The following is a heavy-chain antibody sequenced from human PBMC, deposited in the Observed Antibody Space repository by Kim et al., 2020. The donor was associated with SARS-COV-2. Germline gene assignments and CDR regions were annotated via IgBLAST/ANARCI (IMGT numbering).Heavy chain of an antibody. D-gene: IGHD3-16*01. Sequence: GGSLRLSCVASEFSFSIHAMHWVHQAPGKGLEWVALISYDETNTYYADSVKGRFIISRDNSKNTLYLQMNSLRAEDTAVYYCAKRGGNGVYYYYMDVWGKGTTVTVCS. V-gene: IGHV3-30*04. J-gene: IGHJ6*03. CDR1: EFSFSIHA. CDR3: AKRGGNGVYYYYMDV. CDR2: ISYDETNT.